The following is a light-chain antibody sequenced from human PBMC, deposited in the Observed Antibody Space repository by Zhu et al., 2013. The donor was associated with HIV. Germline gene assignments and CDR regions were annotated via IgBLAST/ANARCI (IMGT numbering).Light chain of an antibody. V-gene: IGLV1-40*01. J-gene: IGLJ1*01. CDR3: QSYDNTLSGSV. Sequence: QSVLTQPPSVSGAPGQSVTISCTGDELQHRGEVFMSTGTNNFQELPPNLLIGGNRNRPSGVPARFSASKSGTSASLAITGLQAEDEADYYCQSYDNTLSGSVFGTGTKVTVL. CDR2: GNR. CDR1: ELQHRGEVF.